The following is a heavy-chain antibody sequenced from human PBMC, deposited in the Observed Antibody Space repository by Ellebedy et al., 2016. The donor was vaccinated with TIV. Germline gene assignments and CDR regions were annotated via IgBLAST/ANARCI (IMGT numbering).Heavy chain of an antibody. CDR3: AKDESGGDLPRPFDH. D-gene: IGHD5-12*01. CDR1: RFTFSIFG. CDR2: ISSDGTNK. V-gene: IGHV3-30*18. J-gene: IGHJ4*02. Sequence: GGSLRFSXAASRFTFSIFGLHWVRQAPGKGLEWVAIISSDGTNKYYADSVRGRFTISRDNSKNTLYLQMDSLRPEDTAIYYCAKDESGGDLPRPFDHWGQGTLVTVSS.